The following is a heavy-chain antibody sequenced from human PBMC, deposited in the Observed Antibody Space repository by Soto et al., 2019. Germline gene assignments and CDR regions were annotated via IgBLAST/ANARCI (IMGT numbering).Heavy chain of an antibody. J-gene: IGHJ4*02. CDR1: GFTFSSYG. Sequence: QVQLVESGGGVVQPGRSLRLSCAASGFTFSSYGMHWVRQAPGKGLEWVAVIWYDGSNKYYADSVKGRFTISRDNSKNTLYLQMSSLRAEDTAVYYCARGKMTTVTTLDYWGQGTLVTVSS. D-gene: IGHD4-17*01. V-gene: IGHV3-33*01. CDR2: IWYDGSNK. CDR3: ARGKMTTVTTLDY.